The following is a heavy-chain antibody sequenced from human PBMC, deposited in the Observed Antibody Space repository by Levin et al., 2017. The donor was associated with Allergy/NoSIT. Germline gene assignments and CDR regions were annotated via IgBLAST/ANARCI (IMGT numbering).Heavy chain of an antibody. CDR2: IIPIFGTA. CDR1: GGTFSSYA. V-gene: IGHV1-69*13. CDR3: ARGLVDTAMPARIYYYGMDV. D-gene: IGHD5-18*01. Sequence: SVKVSCKASGGTFSSYAISWVRQAPGQGLEWMGGIIPIFGTANYAQKFQGRVTITADESTSTAYMELSSLRSEDTAVYYCARGLVDTAMPARIYYYGMDVWGQGTTVTVSS. J-gene: IGHJ6*02.